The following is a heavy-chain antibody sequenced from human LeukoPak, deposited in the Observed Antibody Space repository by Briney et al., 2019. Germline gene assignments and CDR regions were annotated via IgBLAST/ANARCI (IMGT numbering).Heavy chain of an antibody. CDR2: ISYDGSNK. Sequence: PGGSLRLSCAASGFTFSSYGMHWVRQAPGKGLEWVAVISYDGSNKYYADSVKGRFTISRDNSKNTLYLQMNSLRAEDTAVYYCAKGLPTGIAVAGRVGEYFQHWGQGTLVTVSS. J-gene: IGHJ1*01. V-gene: IGHV3-30*18. D-gene: IGHD6-19*01. CDR3: AKGLPTGIAVAGRVGEYFQH. CDR1: GFTFSSYG.